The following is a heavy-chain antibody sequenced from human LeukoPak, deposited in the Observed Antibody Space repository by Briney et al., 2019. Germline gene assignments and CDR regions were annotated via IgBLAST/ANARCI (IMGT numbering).Heavy chain of an antibody. CDR2: IYHSGST. CDR1: GGSISSSNW. D-gene: IGHD6-19*01. Sequence: SETLSLTCAVSGGSISSSNWWSWVRPPPGKGLEWIGEIYHSGSTNYNPSLKSRVTISVDKSKNQFSLKLSSVTAADTAVYYCAKIAVAGDDAFDIWGQGTMVTVSS. J-gene: IGHJ3*02. V-gene: IGHV4-4*02. CDR3: AKIAVAGDDAFDI.